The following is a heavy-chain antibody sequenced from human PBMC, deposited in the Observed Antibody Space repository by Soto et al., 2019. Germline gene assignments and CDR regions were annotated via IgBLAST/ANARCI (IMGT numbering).Heavy chain of an antibody. D-gene: IGHD2-15*01. J-gene: IGHJ2*01. CDR1: GGSISTYY. V-gene: IGHV4-59*08. CDR2: IYDRGSN. CDR3: ARNGGRYCSGGTCYIYWHFDL. Sequence: QVQLQESGPGLVKPSETLSLTCTGSGGSISTYYWSWIRQPPGKGLEWIGNIYDRGSNDYNPSLNNRVTLPIDTSKNRFSLKMSPVTAADTDVYYCARNGGRYCSGGTCYIYWHFDLWGRGTLVTVSS.